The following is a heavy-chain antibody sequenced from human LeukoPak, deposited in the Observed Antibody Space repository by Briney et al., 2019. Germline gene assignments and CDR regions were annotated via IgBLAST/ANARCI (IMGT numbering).Heavy chain of an antibody. Sequence: GGSLRLSCAASGFTFDDYAMHWVRQALGKGLEWVAGISWQSDSVDYADSVKGRFTISRDNAKNSLYLQMNSLRPDDTALYYCAKDWSYGGNSWKYFGSWGQGILVTVSS. D-gene: IGHD4-23*01. CDR1: GFTFDDYA. CDR3: AKDWSYGGNSWKYFGS. V-gene: IGHV3-9*01. CDR2: ISWQSDSV. J-gene: IGHJ4*02.